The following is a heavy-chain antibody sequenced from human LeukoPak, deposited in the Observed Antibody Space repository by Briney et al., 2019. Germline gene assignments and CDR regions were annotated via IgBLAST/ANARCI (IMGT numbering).Heavy chain of an antibody. CDR1: GYSISSGYY. V-gene: IGHV4-38-2*02. Sequence: PSETLSLTCTVSGYSISSGYYWGWIRQPPGKGLEWIGSIYHSGSTYYNPSLKSRVTISVDTSKNQFSLKLSSVTAADTAVYYCARVSRYYYYYMDVWGKGTTVTVSS. J-gene: IGHJ6*03. CDR3: ARVSRYYYYYMDV. CDR2: IYHSGST.